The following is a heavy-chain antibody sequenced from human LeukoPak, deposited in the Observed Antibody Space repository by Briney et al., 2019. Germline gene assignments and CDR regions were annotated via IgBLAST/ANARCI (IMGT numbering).Heavy chain of an antibody. J-gene: IGHJ4*02. CDR3: AAYPGIYSGYDYRGAGY. CDR1: GFTFTSSA. V-gene: IGHV1-58*01. Sequence: SVKVSCKASGFTFTSSAVRWVRQARGQRLEWIGWIVVGSGNTNYAQKFQERVTITRDMSTSTAYMELSSLRSEDTAVYYCAAYPGIYSGYDYRGAGYWGQGTLVTVSS. CDR2: IVVGSGNT. D-gene: IGHD5-12*01.